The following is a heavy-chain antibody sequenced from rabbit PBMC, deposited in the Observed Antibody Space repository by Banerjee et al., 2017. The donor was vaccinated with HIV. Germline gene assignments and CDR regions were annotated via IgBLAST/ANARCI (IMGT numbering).Heavy chain of an antibody. J-gene: IGHJ4*01. Sequence: QLKETGGGLVQPGGSLTLSCKASGFDFSSYYMSWVRQAPGKGLEWIGIIYAGKGSTDYAIWVNGRFTISSDNAQNTVDLQMNSLTAADTATYFCARETAAYAGGTYTTGGDLWGQGTLVTVS. CDR1: GFDFSSYY. CDR2: IYAGKGST. V-gene: IGHV1S7*01. D-gene: IGHD8-1*01. CDR3: ARETAAYAGGTYTTGGDL.